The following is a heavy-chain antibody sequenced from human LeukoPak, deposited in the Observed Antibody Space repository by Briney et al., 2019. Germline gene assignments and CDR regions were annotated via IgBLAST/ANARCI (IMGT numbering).Heavy chain of an antibody. CDR1: GYTFTSYD. D-gene: IGHD6-13*01. V-gene: IGHV1-8*01. J-gene: IGHJ4*02. CDR2: MNPNSSNT. CDR3: ARIPPRLAAAALSTY. Sequence: ASVKVSCKASGYTFTSYDINWVRQATGQGLEWMGWMNPNSSNTGYAQKFQGRVTMTRNTSISTAYMELSSLRSEDTAVYYCARIPPRLAAAALSTYWGQGTLVTVSS.